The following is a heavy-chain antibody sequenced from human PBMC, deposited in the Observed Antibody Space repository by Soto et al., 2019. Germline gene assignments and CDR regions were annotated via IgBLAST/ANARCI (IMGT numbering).Heavy chain of an antibody. J-gene: IGHJ4*02. CDR3: ARTTYDY. V-gene: IGHV2-26*01. Sequence: QVTLKESGPVLVKPTETLTLTCTVSGFSLTNAKMGVSWIRQPPGKALEWLAHIFPNDETSYSTSLKTRLTISKDTSKSHVVLTMTNMAPADTATYFCARTTYDYWGQGTLVTVSS. CDR1: GFSLTNAKMG. CDR2: IFPNDET.